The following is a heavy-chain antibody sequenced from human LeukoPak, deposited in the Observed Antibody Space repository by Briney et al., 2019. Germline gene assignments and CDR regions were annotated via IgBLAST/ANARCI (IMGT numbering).Heavy chain of an antibody. CDR3: ARADAIQRSFDY. D-gene: IGHD3-3*01. Sequence: GGSLRLSCAASGFTFRHYTMHWVRQAPGKGLEWVAALSDDGSNKFYADSVKGRFTISRDNAKNSLYLQMNSLRVEDTAVYYCARADAIQRSFDYWGQGTLVTVSS. CDR1: GFTFRHYT. J-gene: IGHJ4*02. V-gene: IGHV3-30*04. CDR2: LSDDGSNK.